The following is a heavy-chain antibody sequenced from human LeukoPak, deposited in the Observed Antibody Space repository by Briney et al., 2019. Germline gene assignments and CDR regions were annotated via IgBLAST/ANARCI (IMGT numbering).Heavy chain of an antibody. D-gene: IGHD6-13*01. Sequence: SGGSLRLSCAASKFTFSNFAMSWVRQAPGKGPERVSAITGGEGPTYYADSVKGRFTISRDNSKNMLFLQLNSLRDDDTAVYFCAKAFREYSSSTYSTFDIWGQGTMVTVSS. CDR2: ITGGEGPT. V-gene: IGHV3-23*01. CDR3: AKAFREYSSSTYSTFDI. J-gene: IGHJ3*02. CDR1: KFTFSNFA.